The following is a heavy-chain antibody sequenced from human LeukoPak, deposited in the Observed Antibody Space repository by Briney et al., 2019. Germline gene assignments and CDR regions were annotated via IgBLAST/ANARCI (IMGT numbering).Heavy chain of an antibody. Sequence: SVKVSCKASGGTFISYAISWVRQAPGQGLEWMGGIIHIFGTANYAQKFQGRVTITADESTSTAYMELSSLRAEDTAVYYCARDRGYDILPGYLSYGFDPWGQGALVTVSS. CDR1: GGTFISYA. D-gene: IGHD3-9*01. J-gene: IGHJ5*02. CDR2: IIHIFGTA. V-gene: IGHV1-69*01. CDR3: ARDRGYDILPGYLSYGFDP.